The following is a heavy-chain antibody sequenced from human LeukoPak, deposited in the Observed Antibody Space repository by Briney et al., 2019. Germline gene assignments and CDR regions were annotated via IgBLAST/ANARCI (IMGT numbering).Heavy chain of an antibody. V-gene: IGHV3-23*01. J-gene: IGHJ3*02. CDR3: ARDDYYGSGSYWGAFDI. CDR2: ISGSGGST. Sequence: GRSLRLSCAASGFTFSSYAMSWVRQAPGKGLEWVSAISGSGGSTYYADSVKGRFTISRDNSKNTLYLQMNSLRAEDTAMYYCARDDYYGSGSYWGAFDIWGQGTMVTVSS. D-gene: IGHD3-10*01. CDR1: GFTFSSYA.